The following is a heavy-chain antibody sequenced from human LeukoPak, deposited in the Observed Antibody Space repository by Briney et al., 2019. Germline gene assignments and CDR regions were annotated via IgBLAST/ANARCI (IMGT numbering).Heavy chain of an antibody. J-gene: IGHJ5*02. Sequence: SETLSLTCTDSGGSISSYYWSWIRQPAGKGLEWIGRIYTSGSTNYNPSLKSRVTMSVDTSKNQFSLKLSSVTAADTAVYYCARDYGDYPRGDNWFDPWGQGTLVTVSS. V-gene: IGHV4-4*07. CDR1: GGSISSYY. D-gene: IGHD4-17*01. CDR3: ARDYGDYPRGDNWFDP. CDR2: IYTSGST.